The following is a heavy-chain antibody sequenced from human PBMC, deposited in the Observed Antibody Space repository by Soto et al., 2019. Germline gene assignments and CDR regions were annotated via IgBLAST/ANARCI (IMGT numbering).Heavy chain of an antibody. J-gene: IGHJ6*02. CDR3: ARDGNYDFWSGYWSHLGYSGMDV. CDR2: ISAYNGNT. Sequence: GASVKVSCKASGYTFTSYGISWVRQAPGQGLEWMGWISAYNGNTNYAQKLQGRVTMTTGTSTSTAYMELRSLRSDDTAVYYCARDGNYDFWSGYWSHLGYSGMDVWGQGPTVTVSS. V-gene: IGHV1-18*04. D-gene: IGHD3-3*01. CDR1: GYTFTSYG.